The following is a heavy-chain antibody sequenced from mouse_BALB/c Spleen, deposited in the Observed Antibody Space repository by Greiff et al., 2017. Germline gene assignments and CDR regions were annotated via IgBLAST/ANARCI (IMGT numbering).Heavy chain of an antibody. CDR3: ARDGGYEWAWFAY. J-gene: IGHJ3*01. V-gene: IGHV2-6-7*01. Sequence: VQLQQSGPGLVAPSQSLSITCTVSGFSLTGYGVNWVRQPPGKGLEWLGMIWGDGSTDYNSALKSRLSISKDNSKSQVFLKMNSLQTDDTARYYCARDGGYEWAWFAYWGQGTLVTVSA. CDR2: IWGDGST. D-gene: IGHD2-2*01. CDR1: GFSLTGYG.